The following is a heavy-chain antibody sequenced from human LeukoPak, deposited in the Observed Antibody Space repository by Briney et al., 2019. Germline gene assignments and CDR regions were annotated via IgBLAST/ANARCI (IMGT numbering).Heavy chain of an antibody. Sequence: GGSLRLSCASSGFTFTSYSMNWVRQAPGKGLEWISYISRSSDHIYYADSVKGRFTMSRDNAKNSLSLQMNSLRDEDTAVYYCARDSSWSFDYWGHGTLVTV. V-gene: IGHV3-48*02. D-gene: IGHD2-15*01. CDR1: GFTFTSYS. J-gene: IGHJ4*01. CDR3: ARDSSWSFDY. CDR2: ISRSSDHI.